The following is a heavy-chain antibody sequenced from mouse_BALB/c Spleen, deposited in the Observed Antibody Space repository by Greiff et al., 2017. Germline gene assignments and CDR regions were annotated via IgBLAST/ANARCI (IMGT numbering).Heavy chain of an antibody. Sequence: EVQLQESGPSLVKPSQTLSLTCSVTGDSITSGYWNWIRKFPGNKLEYMGYISYSGSTYYNPSLKSRISITRDTSKNQYYLQLNSVTTEDTATYYCARIPPNYYGSSYDYAMYYWGQGTSVTVSS. CDR1: GDSITSGY. CDR3: ARIPPNYYGSSYDYAMYY. V-gene: IGHV3-8*02. D-gene: IGHD1-1*01. CDR2: ISYSGST. J-gene: IGHJ4*01.